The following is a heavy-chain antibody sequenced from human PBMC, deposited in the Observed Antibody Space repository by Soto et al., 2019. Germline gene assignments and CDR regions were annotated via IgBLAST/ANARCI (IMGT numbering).Heavy chain of an antibody. D-gene: IGHD2-21*01. V-gene: IGHV1-69*13. J-gene: IGHJ5*02. CDR2: IIPIFGTA. CDR3: AGIDRQNWFDP. CDR1: GCTFSSYA. Sequence: ASVKVSCKASGCTFSSYAISWVRQAPGQGLEWMGGIIPIFGTANYAQKFQGRVTITADESTSTAYMELSSLRSEDTAVYYCAGIDRQNWFDPWGQGTLVTVSS.